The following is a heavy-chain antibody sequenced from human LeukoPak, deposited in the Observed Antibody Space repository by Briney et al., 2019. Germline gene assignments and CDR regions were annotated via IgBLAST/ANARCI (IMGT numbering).Heavy chain of an antibody. D-gene: IGHD3-22*01. CDR1: GGSISSGGYS. V-gene: IGHV4-39*01. Sequence: SETLSLTCAVSGGSISSGGYSWSWIRQPPGKGLEWIGSIYYSRSTYYNPSLKSRVTISVDTSKNQFSLKLSSVTAADTAVYYCARGGMIVVVANDAFDIWGQGIMVTVSS. CDR3: ARGGMIVVVANDAFDI. J-gene: IGHJ3*02. CDR2: IYYSRST.